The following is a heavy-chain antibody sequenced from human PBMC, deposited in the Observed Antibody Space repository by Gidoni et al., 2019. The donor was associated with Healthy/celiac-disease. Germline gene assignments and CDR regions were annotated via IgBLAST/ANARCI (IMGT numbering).Heavy chain of an antibody. CDR3: ARGDSSGWYAPGFDYYYGMDV. Sequence: RQSPSRGLEWLGRTYYRSKWYNDYAVSVKSRITINPDTSKNQFSLQLNSVTPEDTAVYYCARGDSSGWYAPGFDYYYGMDVWGQGTTVTVSS. J-gene: IGHJ6*02. D-gene: IGHD6-19*01. V-gene: IGHV6-1*01. CDR2: TYYRSKWYN.